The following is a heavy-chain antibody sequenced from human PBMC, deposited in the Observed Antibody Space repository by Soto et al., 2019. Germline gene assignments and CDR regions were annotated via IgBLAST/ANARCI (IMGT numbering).Heavy chain of an antibody. V-gene: IGHV1-8*01. J-gene: IGHJ4*02. CDR3: AYGYSGGWYNLDY. CDR2: MNPNSGNT. CDR1: GYTFTSYD. Sequence: ASVKVSCKASGYTFTSYDINWVRQATGQGLGWMGWMNPNSGNTGYAQKFQGRVTMTRNTSISTAYMELSSLRSEDTVVCYCAYGYSGGWYNLDYWGQGTLVTVSS. D-gene: IGHD6-19*01.